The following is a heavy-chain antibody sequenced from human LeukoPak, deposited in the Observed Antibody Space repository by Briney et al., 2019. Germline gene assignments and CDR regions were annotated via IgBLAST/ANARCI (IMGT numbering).Heavy chain of an antibody. CDR3: ARLAWAVAGTGDAFDI. CDR1: GGSFSGYY. CDR2: INHSGST. J-gene: IGHJ3*02. Sequence: SETLSLTCAVYGGSFSGYYWSWIRQPPGKGLEWIGEINHSGSTNYNPSLKSRVTISVDTSKNQFSLKLSSVTAADTAVYYCARLAWAVAGTGDAFDIWGQGTMVTVSS. V-gene: IGHV4-34*01. D-gene: IGHD6-19*01.